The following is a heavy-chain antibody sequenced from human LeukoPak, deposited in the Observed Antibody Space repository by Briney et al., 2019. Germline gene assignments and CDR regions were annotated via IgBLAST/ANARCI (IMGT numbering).Heavy chain of an antibody. D-gene: IGHD1-26*01. V-gene: IGHV3-74*01. CDR1: GLIFSSHW. CDR3: ARVASYSSTSFDS. J-gene: IGHJ4*02. CDR2: IHFDGSVT. Sequence: GGSLRLSCAASGLIFSSHWMHWVRQAPGRGLVWVSRIHFDGSVTTYADFVKGRFTISRDNAKNTLSLQMNSLRAEDTAVYYCARVASYSSTSFDSWGQGTLVTVSS.